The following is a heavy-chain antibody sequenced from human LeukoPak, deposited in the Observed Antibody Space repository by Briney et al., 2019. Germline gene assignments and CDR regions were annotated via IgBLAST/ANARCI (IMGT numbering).Heavy chain of an antibody. Sequence: SETLSLTCTVSGGSISNYYWSWIRQPPGKGLEWIGYIYSSGNTNYNPSLKSRVTISVDTSRNQFSLKLSSVTAADTAVYYCARGYDYGDYSPRYNLKYWGQGTLVTVSS. CDR3: ARGYDYGDYSPRYNLKY. CDR1: GGSISNYY. D-gene: IGHD4-17*01. V-gene: IGHV4-4*09. CDR2: IYSSGNT. J-gene: IGHJ4*02.